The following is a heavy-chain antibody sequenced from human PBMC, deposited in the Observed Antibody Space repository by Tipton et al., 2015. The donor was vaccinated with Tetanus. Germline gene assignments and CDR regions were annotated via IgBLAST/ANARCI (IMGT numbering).Heavy chain of an antibody. D-gene: IGHD3-3*01. Sequence: GLVKPSDTLSLTCAVYGGSLRSGDHYWSWIRQPPGKGLEWLAYISSSGSTNSDYSLKSRITISRDTSKNHFSLNLASVTAADTAVYFCARANFDFPKKGPFDSWGQGIPVIVSA. CDR1: GGSLRSGDHY. CDR2: ISSSGST. J-gene: IGHJ4*02. CDR3: ARANFDFPKKGPFDS. V-gene: IGHV4-61*03.